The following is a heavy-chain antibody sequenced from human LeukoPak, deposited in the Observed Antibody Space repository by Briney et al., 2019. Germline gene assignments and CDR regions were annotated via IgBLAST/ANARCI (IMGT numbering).Heavy chain of an antibody. J-gene: IGHJ6*02. V-gene: IGHV3-74*01. CDR2: INNDGSST. CDR3: VREYSPSSSYNYGLDV. CDR1: RITFSSFL. Sequence: GGSLRLSCAASRITFSSFLMHWVRQAPGKGLVWVSHINNDGSSTSYADSVKGRFTISRDNAKNTVYLQMNSLRAEDTAVYYCVREYSPSSSYNYGLDVWGQGTTVTVSS. D-gene: IGHD1-26*01.